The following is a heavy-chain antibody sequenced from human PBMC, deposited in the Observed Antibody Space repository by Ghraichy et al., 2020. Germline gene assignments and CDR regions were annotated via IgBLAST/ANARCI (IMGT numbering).Heavy chain of an antibody. CDR3: ARELGGYFDY. V-gene: IGHV4-59*01. CDR1: GGSISSYY. CDR2: IYYSGST. D-gene: IGHD7-27*01. Sequence: ETLSLTCTVSGGSISSYYWSWIRQPPGKGLEWIGYIYYSGSTNYNPSLKSRVTISVDTSKNQFSLKLSSVTAADTAVYYCARELGGYFDYWGQGTLVTVSS. J-gene: IGHJ4*02.